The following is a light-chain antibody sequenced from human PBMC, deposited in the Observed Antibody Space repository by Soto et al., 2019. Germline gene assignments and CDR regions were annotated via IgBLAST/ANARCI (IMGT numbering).Light chain of an antibody. Sequence: EIVMTQSPATLSVSPGERATLSCRASQSVSKNLAWYQKKPGQAPRLLIYGASTRATGIPARFSGSGSGTEFTLTNSSLQSEDFAFYYCQQYNNWWTFGQGTRVDIK. CDR3: QQYNNWWT. CDR1: QSVSKN. J-gene: IGKJ1*01. CDR2: GAS. V-gene: IGKV3-15*01.